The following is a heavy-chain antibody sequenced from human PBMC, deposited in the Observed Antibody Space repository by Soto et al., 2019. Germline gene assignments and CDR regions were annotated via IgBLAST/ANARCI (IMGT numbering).Heavy chain of an antibody. CDR1: GGSISSGGYH. CDR3: ARESVVVVPAVIDYNWFDP. V-gene: IGHV4-31*03. Sequence: SETLSLTCTVSGGSISSGGYHWSWIRQHPGKGLEWIGYIYYSGSTYYNPSLKSRVTISVDTSKNQFSLKLSSVTAADTAVYYCARESVVVVPAVIDYNWFDPWGQGTLVTVSS. D-gene: IGHD2-2*01. CDR2: IYYSGST. J-gene: IGHJ5*02.